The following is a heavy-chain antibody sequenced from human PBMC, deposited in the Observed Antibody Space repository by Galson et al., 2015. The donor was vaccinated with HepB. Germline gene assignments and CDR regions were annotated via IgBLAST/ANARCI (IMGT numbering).Heavy chain of an antibody. D-gene: IGHD7-27*01. Sequence: SETLSLTCTVSDDPISNDNCCWGWIRQPPGKGLEWIGSIFYSGGTYYNPSLKSRVTISLDRSKNQFSLKLSSVTAADTAVYYCASGQTGDALDYWGQGTLVTVSS. CDR2: IFYSGGT. CDR3: ASGQTGDALDY. CDR1: DDPISNDNCC. J-gene: IGHJ4*02. V-gene: IGHV4-39*07.